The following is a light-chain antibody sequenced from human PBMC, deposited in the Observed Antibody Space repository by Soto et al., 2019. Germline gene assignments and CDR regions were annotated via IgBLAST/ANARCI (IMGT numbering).Light chain of an antibody. CDR2: DVT. CDR1: SSDVGDYEH. CDR3: SLYTSSSTWV. Sequence: QSALTQPLSVSGSPGQSVTISCTVTSSDVGDYEHVSWYQQAPGTAPKLIIFDVTNRPSGVPDRFSGSKSGNTPSLTIFGLQAEDEADYYCSLYTSSSTWVFGGGTQLTVL. J-gene: IGLJ3*02. V-gene: IGLV2-18*01.